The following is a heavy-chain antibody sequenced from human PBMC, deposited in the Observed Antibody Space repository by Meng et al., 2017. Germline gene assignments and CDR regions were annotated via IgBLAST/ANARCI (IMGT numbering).Heavy chain of an antibody. Sequence: GESLKISCAASGFTFSSHSMNWVRQAPGKGLEWVSSINSSSSYIYSADSVKGRFTISRDNAKNSLYLQMNSLRAEDTAVYYCARDQRPGIAVAGTGVFRYYGMDDWGQGTTVTVSS. J-gene: IGHJ6*02. D-gene: IGHD6-19*01. CDR1: GFTFSSHS. CDR2: INSSSSYI. CDR3: ARDQRPGIAVAGTGVFRYYGMDD. V-gene: IGHV3-21*01.